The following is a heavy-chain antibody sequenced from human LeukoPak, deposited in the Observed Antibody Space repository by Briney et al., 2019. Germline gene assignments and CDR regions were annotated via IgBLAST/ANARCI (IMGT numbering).Heavy chain of an antibody. CDR1: GFAFNRYG. CDR2: ISDDGGNK. V-gene: IGHV3-30*03. Sequence: PGGSLRLSCAASGFAFNRYGIHWVRQGPGKGLEWVAVISDDGGNKYYADSVKGRFTISRDNSKNTLYLHMNSLRADDTAVYYCARVGGSPKGIIAAADYYYGMDVWGQGTTVTVSS. J-gene: IGHJ6*02. CDR3: ARVGGSPKGIIAAADYYYGMDV. D-gene: IGHD6-13*01.